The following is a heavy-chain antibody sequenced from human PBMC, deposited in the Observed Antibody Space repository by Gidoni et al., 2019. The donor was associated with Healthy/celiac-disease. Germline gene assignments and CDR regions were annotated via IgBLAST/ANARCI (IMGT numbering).Heavy chain of an antibody. D-gene: IGHD2-21*01. CDR1: GYTFPSYG. CDR3: AGVRRGFDL. Sequence: QVQLVQSGAEVRKPCASVKVSCKASGYTFPSYGMSWVRQAPGQGLEWMGWISAYNGNTNYAQKLQGSVTMTTDTSTSTAYMGLGRLRSDDTAVYYCAGVRRGFDLWGRGTLVTVSS. CDR2: ISAYNGNT. J-gene: IGHJ2*01. V-gene: IGHV1-18*01.